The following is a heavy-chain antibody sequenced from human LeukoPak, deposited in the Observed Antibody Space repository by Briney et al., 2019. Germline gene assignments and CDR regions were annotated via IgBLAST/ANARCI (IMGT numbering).Heavy chain of an antibody. J-gene: IGHJ6*03. CDR2: IKQDGSEK. Sequence: TGGSLRLSCAASGFTFSSYWMSWVRQAPGKGLEWVANIKQDGSEKYYVDSVKGRFTISRDNAKNSLYLQMNSLRAEDTAVYYRARDGSSSSYYYYMDVWGKGTTVTVSS. CDR1: GFTFSSYW. D-gene: IGHD6-6*01. CDR3: ARDGSSSSYYYYMDV. V-gene: IGHV3-7*01.